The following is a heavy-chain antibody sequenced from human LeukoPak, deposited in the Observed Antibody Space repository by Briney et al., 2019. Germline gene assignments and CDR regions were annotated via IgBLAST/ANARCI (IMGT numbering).Heavy chain of an antibody. D-gene: IGHD4-17*01. CDR1: GFTFSSYG. J-gene: IGHJ6*02. Sequence: PGGSLRLSCAASGFTFSSYGMHWVRQAPGKGLEWVSLISGDGGSTYYADSVKGRFTISRDNSKNSLYLQMNSLRTEDTALYYCAKDMWPYWDYRDLYYYYGMDVWGQGTTVTVSS. V-gene: IGHV3-43*02. CDR3: AKDMWPYWDYRDLYYYYGMDV. CDR2: ISGDGGST.